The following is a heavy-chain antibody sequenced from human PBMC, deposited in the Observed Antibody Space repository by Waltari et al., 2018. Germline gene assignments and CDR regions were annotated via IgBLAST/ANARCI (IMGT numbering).Heavy chain of an antibody. CDR1: GGSISSGSYY. J-gene: IGHJ4*02. CDR2: IYTSGST. V-gene: IGHV4-61*02. Sequence: QVQLQESGPGLVKPSQTLSLTCTVSGGSISSGSYYWSWIRQPAGKGLEWIGRIYTSGSTNYNPALKSRVTISVDTSKNQFSLKLSSVTAADTAVYYCARGTSAPYSSSSGGGYFDYWGQGTLVTVSS. CDR3: ARGTSAPYSSSSGGGYFDY. D-gene: IGHD6-6*01.